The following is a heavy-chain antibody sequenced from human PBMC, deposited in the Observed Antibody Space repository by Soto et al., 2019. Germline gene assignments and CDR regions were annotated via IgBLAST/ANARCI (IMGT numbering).Heavy chain of an antibody. D-gene: IGHD2-21*01. CDR2: IYYSGST. J-gene: IGHJ4*02. CDR1: GGCISSGDYY. CDR3: TRGGDPYKTGH. V-gene: IGHV4-30-4*02. Sequence: SETLSLTCTVSGGCISSGDYYWSWIRQPPGKGLEWIGYIYYSGSTYYNPSLKSRVTISLDTSKNQFSLKLTSVNTADTAIYYCTRGGDPYKTGHWGQGTLVTVSS.